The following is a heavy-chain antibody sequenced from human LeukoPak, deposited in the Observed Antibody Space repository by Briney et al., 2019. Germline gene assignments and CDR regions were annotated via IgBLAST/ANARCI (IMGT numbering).Heavy chain of an antibody. CDR2: IYYSGST. V-gene: IGHV4-39*01. Sequence: SETLSLTCTVSGGSISSSSYYWGWIRQPPEKGLEWIGSIYYSGSTYYNPSLKSRVTISVDTSKNQFSLKLSSVTAADTAVYYCARHEGCSSTSCYTFNWFDPWGQGTLVTVSS. J-gene: IGHJ5*02. CDR3: ARHEGCSSTSCYTFNWFDP. D-gene: IGHD2-2*02. CDR1: GGSISSSSYY.